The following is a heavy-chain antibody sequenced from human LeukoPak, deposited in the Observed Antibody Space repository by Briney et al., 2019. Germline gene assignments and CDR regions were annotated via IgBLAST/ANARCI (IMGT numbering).Heavy chain of an antibody. D-gene: IGHD1-26*01. Sequence: GGSLRLSCAASGFTLGDHGMGWVRQAPGKGLEWVSGINWNGDGTGYADSVKGRFTISRDNAKNSLYLQMNSLRAEDTAFYCARLGGPDYYFYYYMDVWGKGTTVTVSS. CDR1: GFTLGDHG. CDR3: ARLGGPDYYFYYYMDV. J-gene: IGHJ6*03. V-gene: IGHV3-20*04. CDR2: INWNGDGT.